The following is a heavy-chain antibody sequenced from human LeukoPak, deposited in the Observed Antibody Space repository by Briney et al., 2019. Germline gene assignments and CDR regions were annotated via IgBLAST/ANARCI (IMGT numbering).Heavy chain of an antibody. V-gene: IGHV4-59*12. CDR3: ARLWLLNLDK. D-gene: IGHD6-19*01. CDR2: IYYTGST. Sequence: SETLSLTCTVSGGSISSYYWSWIRQPPGKGLEWIGCIYYTGSTNYNPSLKSRVTISVDTSKNQFSLKLSSVTAADTAVYYCARLWLLNLDKWGQGTLVTVSS. CDR1: GGSISSYY. J-gene: IGHJ4*02.